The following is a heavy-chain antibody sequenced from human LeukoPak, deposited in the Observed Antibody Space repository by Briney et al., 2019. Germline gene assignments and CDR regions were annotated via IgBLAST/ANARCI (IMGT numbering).Heavy chain of an antibody. Sequence: GGSLRLSCVESGFTFRSPWMAWLRQAPEKGLEWVANINEDGSQKYYLGSVTGRFTISRDNAKNSLYLQMNSLRAEDTAVYYCARGRIGATSFDYWGQGTLVTVSS. J-gene: IGHJ4*02. D-gene: IGHD3-16*01. V-gene: IGHV3-7*03. CDR1: GFTFRSPW. CDR2: INEDGSQK. CDR3: ARGRIGATSFDY.